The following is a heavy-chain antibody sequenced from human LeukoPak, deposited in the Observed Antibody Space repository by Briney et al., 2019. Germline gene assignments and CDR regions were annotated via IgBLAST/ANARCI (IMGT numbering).Heavy chain of an antibody. Sequence: ASVKVSCKASGYTFTSYGISWVRQAPGQGLEWMGWISAYNGNTNYAQKLQGRVTMTTDTSTSTAYMELSSLRSEDTAVYYCARDRGGDGYNTAWGYWGQGTLVTVSS. CDR2: ISAYNGNT. CDR3: ARDRGGDGYNTAWGY. CDR1: GYTFTSYG. J-gene: IGHJ4*02. V-gene: IGHV1-18*01. D-gene: IGHD5-24*01.